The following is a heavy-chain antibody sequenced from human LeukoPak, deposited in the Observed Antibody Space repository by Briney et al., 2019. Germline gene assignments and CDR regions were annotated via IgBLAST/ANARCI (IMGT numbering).Heavy chain of an antibody. CDR1: GYTFTDYY. Sequence: ASVKVSCKASGYTFTDYYMHWVRQAPGQGLEWMGWINPNSGGTNYAQKFQGRVTMTRDTSISTAYMELSRLRSDDTAVYYCARGGYSSGWYWFDPWGQGTLVTVSS. CDR3: ARGGYSSGWYWFDP. J-gene: IGHJ5*02. D-gene: IGHD6-19*01. V-gene: IGHV1-2*02. CDR2: INPNSGGT.